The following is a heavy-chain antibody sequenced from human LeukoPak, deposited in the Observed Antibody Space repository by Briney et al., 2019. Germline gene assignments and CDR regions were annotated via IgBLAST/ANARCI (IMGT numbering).Heavy chain of an antibody. Sequence: GGSLRLSCAASGFTFSSYAMSWVRQAPGKGLEWVSSFGGSGGDTYYADSVKGRFTISRDNSKNTLYLQMNSLRAEDTAVYYCARSGYTRFDYWSQGTLVTVSS. D-gene: IGHD5-24*01. CDR2: FGGSGGDT. CDR3: ARSGYTRFDY. J-gene: IGHJ4*02. V-gene: IGHV3-23*01. CDR1: GFTFSSYA.